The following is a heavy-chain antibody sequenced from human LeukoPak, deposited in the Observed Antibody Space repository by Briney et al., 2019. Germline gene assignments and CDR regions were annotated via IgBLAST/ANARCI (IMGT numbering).Heavy chain of an antibody. J-gene: IGHJ4*02. V-gene: IGHV4-39*07. CDR1: GGSISNTNYY. D-gene: IGHD5-12*01. CDR2: IYYSGST. CDR3: ARVHSGYDWRVNY. Sequence: SETLSLTCTVSGGSISNTNYYWAWLRQPPGKGLEWIGIIYYSGSTYYNPSLKSRVTISVDTSKNQFSLKLSSVTAADTAVYYCARVHSGYDWRVNYWGQGTLVTVSS.